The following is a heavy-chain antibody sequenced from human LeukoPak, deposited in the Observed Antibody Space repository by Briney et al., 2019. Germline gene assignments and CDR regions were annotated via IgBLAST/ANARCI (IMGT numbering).Heavy chain of an antibody. CDR3: ARDYGSGSYPTYYFDY. V-gene: IGHV1-18*01. D-gene: IGHD3-10*01. J-gene: IGHJ4*02. CDR2: ISAYNGNT. CDR1: GYTFTSYG. Sequence: ASVKVSCKASGYTFTSYGISWVRQAPGQGLEWMGWISAYNGNTNYAQKLQGRVTMTTDTSTCTAYMELRSLRSDDTAVYYCARDYGSGSYPTYYFDYWGQGTLVTVSS.